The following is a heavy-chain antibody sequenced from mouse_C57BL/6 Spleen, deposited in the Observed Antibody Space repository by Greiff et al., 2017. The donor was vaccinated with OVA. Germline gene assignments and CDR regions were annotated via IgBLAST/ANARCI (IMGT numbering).Heavy chain of an antibody. J-gene: IGHJ1*03. Sequence: DVMLVESGGGLVKPGGSLKLSCAASGFTLSDYGMHWVRQAPEKGLEWVAYISSGSSTIYYADTVKGRFTISRDNAKNTLFLQMTSLRSEDTAMYYCARNDYDDGWYFDVWGTGTTVTVSS. CDR3: ARNDYDDGWYFDV. CDR2: ISSGSSTI. CDR1: GFTLSDYG. D-gene: IGHD2-4*01. V-gene: IGHV5-17*01.